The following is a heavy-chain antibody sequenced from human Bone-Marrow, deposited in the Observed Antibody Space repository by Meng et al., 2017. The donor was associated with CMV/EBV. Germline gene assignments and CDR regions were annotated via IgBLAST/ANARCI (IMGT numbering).Heavy chain of an antibody. V-gene: IGHV1-8*01. CDR1: GYTFTSYD. D-gene: IGHD5-18*01. CDR3: ARGRADQPQDTAMVLHYYYYGMDV. CDR2: MNPNSGNT. Sequence: ASVKVSCKASGYTFTSYDINWVRQATGQGLEWMGWMNPNSGNTGYAQKFQGRVTMNRNTSISTAYMELSSLRSEDTAVYYCARGRADQPQDTAMVLHYYYYGMDVWGQGTTVTVSS. J-gene: IGHJ6*02.